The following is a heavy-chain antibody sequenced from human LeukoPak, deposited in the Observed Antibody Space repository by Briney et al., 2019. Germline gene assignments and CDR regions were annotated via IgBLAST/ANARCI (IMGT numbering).Heavy chain of an antibody. CDR2: IYYSGST. J-gene: IGHJ4*02. CDR3: ARHSGIAHY. CDR1: GGSISSYY. V-gene: IGHV4-59*08. D-gene: IGHD6-13*01. Sequence: SETLSLTCTVSGGSISSYYWSWIRQPPGKGLEWVGYIYYSGSTNYNPSLKSRVTISVDTSKNQCSLKLSSVTAADTAVYYCARHSGIAHYWGQGTLVTVSS.